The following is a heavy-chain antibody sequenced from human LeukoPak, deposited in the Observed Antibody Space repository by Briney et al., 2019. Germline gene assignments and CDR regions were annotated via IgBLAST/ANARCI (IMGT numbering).Heavy chain of an antibody. CDR2: INHSGST. V-gene: IGHV4-34*01. J-gene: IGHJ4*02. Sequence: SETLSLTCAVYGGSFSGYYWSWIRQPPGKGLEWIGEINHSGSTNYNPSLKSRVTISVDTSKNQFSLKLSSVTAADTAVYYCARETGGDHGGYYFGYWGQGTLVTVSS. D-gene: IGHD4-23*01. CDR1: GGSFSGYY. CDR3: ARETGGDHGGYYFGY.